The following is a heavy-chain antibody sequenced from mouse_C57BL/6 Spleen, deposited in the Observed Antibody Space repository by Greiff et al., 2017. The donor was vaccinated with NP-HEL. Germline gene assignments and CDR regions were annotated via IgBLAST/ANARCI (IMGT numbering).Heavy chain of an antibody. CDR2: IDPSDSET. Sequence: QVQLQQPGAELVRPGSSVKLSCKASGYTFTSYWMHWVKQRPIQGLEWIGNIDPSDSETHYNQKFKDKATLTVDKSSSTAYMQLSSLTSEDSAVYYCARFDGSLYYAMDYWGQGTSVTVSS. V-gene: IGHV1-52*01. J-gene: IGHJ4*01. CDR3: ARFDGSLYYAMDY. CDR1: GYTFTSYW. D-gene: IGHD1-1*01.